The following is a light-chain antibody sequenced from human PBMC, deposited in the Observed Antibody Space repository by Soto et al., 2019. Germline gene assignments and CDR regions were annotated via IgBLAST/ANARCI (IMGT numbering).Light chain of an antibody. V-gene: IGKV1-39*01. CDR3: QQSYSTPRT. CDR2: DAS. Sequence: DIQVTQSPSSLSASVGDRVTITCRASQGIRNDLGWYQQKPGKAPKLLIYDASSLESGVPSRFSGSGSGTDFTLTISSLQPEDFATYYCQQSYSTPRTFGQGTTVDIK. J-gene: IGKJ1*01. CDR1: QGIRND.